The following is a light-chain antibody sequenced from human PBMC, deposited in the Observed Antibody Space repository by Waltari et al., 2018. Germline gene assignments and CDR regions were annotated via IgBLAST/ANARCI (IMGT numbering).Light chain of an antibody. Sequence: SVLTQPPSVSGAPGQRVTISCTGSSSNIGAGYDVHWYKQLPGTAPKLLIYGNSNRPSGVPDRFSGSKSGTSASLAITGLQAEDEADYYCQSYDSSLSGSVFGGGTKLTVL. CDR3: QSYDSSLSGSV. CDR2: GNS. V-gene: IGLV1-40*01. CDR1: SSNIGAGYD. J-gene: IGLJ2*01.